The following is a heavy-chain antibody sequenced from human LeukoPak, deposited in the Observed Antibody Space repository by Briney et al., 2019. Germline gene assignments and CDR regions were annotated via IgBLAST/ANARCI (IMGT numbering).Heavy chain of an antibody. J-gene: IGHJ3*02. Sequence: GASVKVSCKASGGTFSSYTISWVRQAPGQGLEWMGRVIPILGIANYAQKFQGRVTITADKSTSTAYMELSSLRSEDTAVYYCATMPYDFWSGYPGDAFDIWGQGTMVTVSS. CDR2: VIPILGIA. CDR1: GGTFSSYT. D-gene: IGHD3-3*01. CDR3: ATMPYDFWSGYPGDAFDI. V-gene: IGHV1-69*02.